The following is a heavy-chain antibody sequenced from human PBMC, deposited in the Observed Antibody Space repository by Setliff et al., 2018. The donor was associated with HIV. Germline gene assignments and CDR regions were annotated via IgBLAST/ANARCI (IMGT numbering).Heavy chain of an antibody. J-gene: IGHJ3*02. CDR3: ARHSDWYGNDAFDI. Sequence: LGESLKISCAASGFIFSNYWMHWVRQAPGKGLVWVSRINSDGSSISYADSAKGRFTISRDNAKNTLYLQMNSLRGEDTAVYYCARHSDWYGNDAFDIWGQGTRVTVSS. D-gene: IGHD6-19*01. V-gene: IGHV3-74*01. CDR1: GFIFSNYW. CDR2: INSDGSSI.